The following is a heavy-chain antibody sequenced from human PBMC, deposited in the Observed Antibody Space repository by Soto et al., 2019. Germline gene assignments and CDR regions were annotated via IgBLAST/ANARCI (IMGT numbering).Heavy chain of an antibody. CDR2: VSYSGAT. Sequence: SETLCLTCSVSGGSIGRYYWSWVRQAPGKGLEWIAYVSYSGATRYNPSLASRVTISVDTSKNQGSLRLNSVTAADTAMYYCARRSSGTFDPWGQGTLVTVSS. V-gene: IGHV4-59*01. CDR1: GGSIGRYY. J-gene: IGHJ5*02. CDR3: ARRSSGTFDP.